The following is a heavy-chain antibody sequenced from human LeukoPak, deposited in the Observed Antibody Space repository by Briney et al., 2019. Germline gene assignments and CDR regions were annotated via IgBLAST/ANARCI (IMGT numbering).Heavy chain of an antibody. CDR3: ARDLGVSTPPWAY. J-gene: IGHJ4*02. D-gene: IGHD1-26*01. CDR2: ISSSAGTK. V-gene: IGHV3-48*03. CDR1: GFTLSSYE. Sequence: PGGSLRLSCAASGFTLSSYEMNCVRQAPGRGLEWVSYISSSAGTKRYADSVKGRFTISRDNAKNSLYLQMNSLRADDTAVYYCARDLGVSTPPWAYWGQGTLVTVSS.